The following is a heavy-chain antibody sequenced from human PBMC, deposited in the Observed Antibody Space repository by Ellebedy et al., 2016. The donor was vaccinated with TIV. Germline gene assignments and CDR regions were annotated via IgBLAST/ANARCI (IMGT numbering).Heavy chain of an antibody. CDR3: ARWAYVNSWYHLDY. Sequence: PGGSLRLSCAVSGFPFSNYNMNWIRQAPGKGLEWVSSVNSVSTYMFYADSVKGRFTVSRDNAKNSLYLQMNNLRAEDTAVYYCARWAYVNSWYHLDYWGQGTLVTVSS. J-gene: IGHJ4*02. CDR2: VNSVSTYM. V-gene: IGHV3-21*01. D-gene: IGHD1-14*01. CDR1: GFPFSNYN.